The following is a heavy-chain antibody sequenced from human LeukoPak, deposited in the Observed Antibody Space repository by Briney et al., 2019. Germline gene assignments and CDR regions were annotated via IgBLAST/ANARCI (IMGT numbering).Heavy chain of an antibody. D-gene: IGHD6-13*01. CDR2: ISSRGSYI. J-gene: IGHJ4*02. CDR1: GSTFSNYN. V-gene: IGHV3-21*01. CDR3: ARGYSSSWYDLYYFDY. Sequence: GGSLRLSCAASGSTFSNYNINWVRQAPGKGLEWVSSISSRGSYIYYADSVKGRFAISADNAMNSLYLQMNSLRAEDTAVYYCARGYSSSWYDLYYFDYWGQGTLVTVSS.